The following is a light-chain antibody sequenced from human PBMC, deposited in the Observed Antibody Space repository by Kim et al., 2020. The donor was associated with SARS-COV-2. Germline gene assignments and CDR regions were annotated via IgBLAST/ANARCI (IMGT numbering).Light chain of an antibody. CDR1: NIGSKS. CDR3: QVWDSSSDHVV. J-gene: IGLJ2*01. V-gene: IGLV3-21*04. Sequence: SYELTQPPSVSVAPGKTARITCGGNNIGSKSVHWYQQKSGQAPVLVIYYDSDRPSGIPERFSGSNSGNTATLTISRVEAGDEADYYCQVWDSSSDHVVFGRGTQLTVL. CDR2: YDS.